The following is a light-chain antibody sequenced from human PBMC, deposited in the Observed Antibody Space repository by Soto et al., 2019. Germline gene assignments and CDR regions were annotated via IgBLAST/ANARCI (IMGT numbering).Light chain of an antibody. CDR1: QTISNY. CDR2: AAS. Sequence: DIQMTQSPSSLSASIRDRVTVTCRASQTISNYLNWYQQKPGKAPKLLIYAASSLQSGVPSRFSGGGSGTDFTLTISSLQPEDFATYYCQQSYSTPWTFGEGTKVEIK. CDR3: QQSYSTPWT. V-gene: IGKV1-39*01. J-gene: IGKJ1*01.